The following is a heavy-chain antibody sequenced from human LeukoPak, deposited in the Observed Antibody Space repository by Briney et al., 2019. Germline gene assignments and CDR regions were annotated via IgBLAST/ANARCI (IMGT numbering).Heavy chain of an antibody. CDR1: GFTFSSNA. V-gene: IGHV3-23*01. Sequence: PGGSLRLSCAASGFTFSSNAMSWVRQAPEKGLEWVSTISGSGGSIYYADSVKGRFTISRDNSKNTLYLQMNSLRAEDTAVYYCAKCYDILTGYYTGGAFDIWGQGTMVTVSS. CDR3: AKCYDILTGYYTGGAFDI. D-gene: IGHD3-9*01. CDR2: ISGSGGSI. J-gene: IGHJ3*02.